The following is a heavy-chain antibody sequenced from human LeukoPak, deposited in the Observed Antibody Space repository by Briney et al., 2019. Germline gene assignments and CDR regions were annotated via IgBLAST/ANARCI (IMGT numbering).Heavy chain of an antibody. Sequence: PSGGSLRLSCAAPGFTFSSYAMIWVRQAPGKGLEWVSAISGSGGSTYYADSVKGRFTISRDNSKNSLSLQMNSLRADDTAVYYCARSTRGSGSYYQGYWGQGTLVTVSS. CDR3: ARSTRGSGSYYQGY. D-gene: IGHD3-10*01. CDR1: GFTFSSYA. V-gene: IGHV3-23*01. CDR2: ISGSGGST. J-gene: IGHJ4*02.